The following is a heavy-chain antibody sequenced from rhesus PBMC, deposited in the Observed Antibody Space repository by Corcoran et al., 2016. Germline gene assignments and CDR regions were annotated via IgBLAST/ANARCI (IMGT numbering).Heavy chain of an antibody. V-gene: IGHV3-116*01. J-gene: IGHJ5-2*02. D-gene: IGHD2-39*01. CDR1: VLTFSDSY. Sequence: EVQLVASGGVLVQPGWSLSVSCGASVLTFSDSYWDWGRPAPRREPEWVGFIRNKANCWTAEYAASVKGRFTISRDDSKSMAILQRNSLKTEDTAVYYCTRGVHVWGRGVLVTVSS. CDR2: IRNKANCWTA. CDR3: TRGVHV.